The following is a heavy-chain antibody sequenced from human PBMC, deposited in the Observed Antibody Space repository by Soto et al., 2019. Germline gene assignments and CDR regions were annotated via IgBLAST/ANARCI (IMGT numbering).Heavy chain of an antibody. D-gene: IGHD6-13*01. CDR2: ISGSGGST. J-gene: IGHJ1*01. Sequence: EVQLLESGGGLVQPGGSLRLSCAASGFTFSSYAMTWVRQAPGKGLTWVSTISGSGGSTYYADSVKGRFTISRDNSKNTLYLQMNILRAEDTAVYYCAKTDLPPSAVQQLSYFHHWDQGTLVTVSS. V-gene: IGHV3-23*01. CDR3: AKTDLPPSAVQQLSYFHH. CDR1: GFTFSSYA.